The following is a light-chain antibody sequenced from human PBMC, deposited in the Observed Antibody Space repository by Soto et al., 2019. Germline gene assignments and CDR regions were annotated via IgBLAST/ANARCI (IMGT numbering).Light chain of an antibody. CDR2: KAS. V-gene: IGKV1-5*03. CDR1: QTISSW. J-gene: IGKJ1*01. CDR3: QHYNSYSEA. Sequence: DIQMTQSPSTLSGSVGDRVTITCRASQTISSWLDWYQQKPGKAPKLLIYKASTLKSVVPSRFSGSGSGTEFNLTISRLQPYDFATYSCQHYNSYSEAFGQGTKVEL.